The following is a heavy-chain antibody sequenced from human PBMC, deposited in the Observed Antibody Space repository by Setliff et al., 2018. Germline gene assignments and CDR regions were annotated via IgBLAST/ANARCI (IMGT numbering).Heavy chain of an antibody. V-gene: IGHV4-61*02. D-gene: IGHD3-3*01. Sequence: SETLSLTCTVSNFSLTSGFFWAWVRQPAGKGLEWIGRIYTTWSTNYNPSLKSRVTISLDTSKSQFFLKLNSVTAADTAVYYCARMSGFLYMDVWGKGTPVTVSS. CDR2: IYTTWST. J-gene: IGHJ6*03. CDR1: NFSLTSGFF. CDR3: ARMSGFLYMDV.